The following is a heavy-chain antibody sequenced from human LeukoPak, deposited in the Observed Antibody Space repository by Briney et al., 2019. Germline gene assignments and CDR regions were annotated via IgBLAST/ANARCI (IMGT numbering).Heavy chain of an antibody. D-gene: IGHD5-12*01. Sequence: GGSLRLSCAASGFTFNYYDMHWVRQAPGKGLEWVAFIRSDGSNNYADSVKGRFTISRDNSKNTLYLQMNSLTTEDTAVYYCAKRAIVATIPYFDNWGQGTLVTVSS. CDR1: GFTFNYYD. CDR2: IRSDGSNN. V-gene: IGHV3-30*02. J-gene: IGHJ4*02. CDR3: AKRAIVATIPYFDN.